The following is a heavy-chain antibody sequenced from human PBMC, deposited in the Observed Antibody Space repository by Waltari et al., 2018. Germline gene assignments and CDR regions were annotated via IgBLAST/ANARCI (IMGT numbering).Heavy chain of an antibody. CDR2: ISHSGRT. D-gene: IGHD3-16*01. Sequence: QVRLEQWGAGLLKPSETLSLTCAVYGGSLNNRYWSWIRQSPGKGLEWLGEISHSGRTHYNPPLKSRVIISVDTSKGQFSLILTSVNAADTAVYYCARGGSTPMIIAYWGQGTQVTVSS. CDR1: GGSLNNRY. CDR3: ARGGSTPMIIAY. J-gene: IGHJ4*02. V-gene: IGHV4-34*02.